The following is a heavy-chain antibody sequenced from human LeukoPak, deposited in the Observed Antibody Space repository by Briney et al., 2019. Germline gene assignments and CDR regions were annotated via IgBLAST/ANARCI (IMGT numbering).Heavy chain of an antibody. CDR2: IYTSGST. Sequence: SQTLSLTCTVSGGSISSGSYYWSWIRQPAGKGLEWIGRIYTSGSTNYNPSLKSRVTISVDTSKNQFSLKLSSVTAADTAVYYCARIMAYTDAFDIWGQGTMVTVSS. J-gene: IGHJ3*02. CDR3: ARIMAYTDAFDI. V-gene: IGHV4-61*02. CDR1: GGSISSGSYY. D-gene: IGHD3-16*01.